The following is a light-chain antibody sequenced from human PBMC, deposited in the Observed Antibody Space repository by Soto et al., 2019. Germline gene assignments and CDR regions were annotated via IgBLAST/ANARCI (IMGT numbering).Light chain of an antibody. CDR1: QSISSSY. Sequence: EIVLMQSPGTLSLSPGKRATLSCRASQSISSSYLAWYQQRPGQAPRLLIYGASTRATGIPARFSGSGSGTDFTLTISSLEPEDSAVYYCQQRHMWPITFGQGTRLEVK. CDR3: QQRHMWPIT. J-gene: IGKJ5*01. V-gene: IGKV3D-20*02. CDR2: GAS.